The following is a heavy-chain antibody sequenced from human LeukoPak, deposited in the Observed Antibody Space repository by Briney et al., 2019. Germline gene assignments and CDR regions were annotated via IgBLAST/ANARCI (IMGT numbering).Heavy chain of an antibody. J-gene: IGHJ3*02. CDR3: ARHVTFGESDAFDI. V-gene: IGHV1-2*02. Sequence: GASVKVSCKASGYTFTGYYIHWVRQAPGQGLEWMGWINPNSGGTNYAQKFQGRVTMTRDTSISTAYMELSRLRSDDTAVYYCARHVTFGESDAFDIWGQGTMVTVSS. CDR2: INPNSGGT. D-gene: IGHD3-10*01. CDR1: GYTFTGYY.